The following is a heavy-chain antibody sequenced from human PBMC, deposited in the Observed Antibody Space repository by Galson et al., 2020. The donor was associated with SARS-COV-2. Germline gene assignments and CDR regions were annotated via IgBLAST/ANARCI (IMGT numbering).Heavy chain of an antibody. D-gene: IGHD3-22*01. CDR1: GYTFTSHD. Sequence: ASVKVSCKASGYTFTSHDINWVRQATGQGLEWMGWINPNSGNKGYAQKFQGRVTMTMNTSIRTAYMELSSLRPDDTAVYYCARAYTDYYDTSGDYIYYFDKGGQGTLVTVSS. J-gene: IGHJ4*02. CDR3: ARAYTDYYDTSGDYIYYFDK. CDR2: INPNSGNK. V-gene: IGHV1-8*01.